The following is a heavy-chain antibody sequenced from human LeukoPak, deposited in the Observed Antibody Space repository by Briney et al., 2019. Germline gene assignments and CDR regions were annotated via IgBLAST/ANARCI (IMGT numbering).Heavy chain of an antibody. V-gene: IGHV4-34*01. CDR2: INHSGST. D-gene: IGHD4-17*01. CDR3: AIDYGDSQGY. CDR1: GGSFSGYY. J-gene: IGHJ4*02. Sequence: SETLSLTCAVYGGSFSGYYWSWIRQPPGKGLEWIGEINHSGSTNYNPSLKSRVTISVDTSKNQFSLKLSSVTAADTAVYYCAIDYGDSQGYWGQGTLVTVSS.